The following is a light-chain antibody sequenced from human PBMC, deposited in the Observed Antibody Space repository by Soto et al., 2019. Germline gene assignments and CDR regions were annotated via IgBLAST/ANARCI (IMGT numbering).Light chain of an antibody. J-gene: IGLJ1*01. CDR3: SSHGGSNNPYV. V-gene: IGLV2-8*01. Sequence: QSALTQPPSASGSPGQSVAIFCTGTSSDIGGYNFVSWYQQHPGKAPKLMIYDVTKRPSGVPDRFSGSKSGNTATLIVSGLQAEDEADYYCSSHGGSNNPYVFGPGTKVTVL. CDR1: SSDIGGYNF. CDR2: DVT.